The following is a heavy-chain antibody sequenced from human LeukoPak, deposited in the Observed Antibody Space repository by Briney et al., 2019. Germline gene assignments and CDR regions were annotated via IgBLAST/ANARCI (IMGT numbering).Heavy chain of an antibody. CDR3: ARVTTGAAE. V-gene: IGHV3-11*01. Sequence: GGSLRLSCAASGFTFSDYYMNWIRQAPGKGLDWFSYIGYSGSPIYYADSVKGRFTISRDNAKNSLYLQMNSLGAEDTAVYYCARVTTGAAEWGQGTLVTISS. CDR2: IGYSGSPI. D-gene: IGHD1-1*01. J-gene: IGHJ4*02. CDR1: GFTFSDYY.